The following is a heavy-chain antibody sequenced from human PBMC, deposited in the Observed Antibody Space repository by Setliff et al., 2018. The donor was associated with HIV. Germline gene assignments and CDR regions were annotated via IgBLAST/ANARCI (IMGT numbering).Heavy chain of an antibody. V-gene: IGHV1-18*01. CDR2: ISAYNGNT. J-gene: IGHJ4*02. CDR3: AKTIAAAATLPFDF. D-gene: IGHD6-13*01. CDR1: GYTFINYG. Sequence: ASVKVSCKASGYTFINYGISWVRQAPGQGLEWMGWISAYNGNTNYAQKFQGRVTITRDTSASTAYMELSSLRSEDTAVYYCAKTIAAAATLPFDFWGQGTLVTVSS.